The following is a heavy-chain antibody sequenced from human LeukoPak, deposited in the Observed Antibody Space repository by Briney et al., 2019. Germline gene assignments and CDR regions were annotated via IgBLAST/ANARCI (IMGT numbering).Heavy chain of an antibody. V-gene: IGHV3-74*01. J-gene: IGHJ4*02. CDR1: GLTFSSHW. CDR3: ARDMYYYDSSGYYQIDY. CDR2: ITNDGSST. Sequence: GGSLRLSCAASGLTFSSHWMHWVRQAPGKGLVWVSRITNDGSSTTYADSVKGRFTISRDNAKNMLYLQVNSLRAEDTAVYYCARDMYYYDSSGYYQIDYWGQGTLVTVSS. D-gene: IGHD3-22*01.